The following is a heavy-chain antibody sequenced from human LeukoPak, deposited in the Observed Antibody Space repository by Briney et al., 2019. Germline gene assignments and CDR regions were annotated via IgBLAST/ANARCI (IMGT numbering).Heavy chain of an antibody. CDR1: GFTFSSYA. CDR2: ISGSGGST. D-gene: IGHD3-3*01. CDR3: ARAGDLSYYDFWSGAGGDYYYYMDV. J-gene: IGHJ6*03. V-gene: IGHV3-23*01. Sequence: GGPLRLSCAASGFTFSSYAMSWVRQAPGKGLEWVSAISGSGGSTYYADSVKGRFTISRDNAKNSLYLQMNSLRAEDTAVYYCARAGDLSYYDFWSGAGGDYYYYMDVWGKGTTVTVSS.